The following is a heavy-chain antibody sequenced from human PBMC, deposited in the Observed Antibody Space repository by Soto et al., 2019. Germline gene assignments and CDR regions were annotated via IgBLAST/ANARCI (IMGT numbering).Heavy chain of an antibody. D-gene: IGHD6-13*01. CDR1: GGSFSGYY. Sequence: SETLSLTCAVYGGSFSGYYWSWIRQPPGKGLEWIGEINHSGSTNYNPSLKSRVTISVDTSKNQFSLKLSSVTAANTAVYYCARGESSSWSDYWGQGTLATVSS. CDR3: ARGESSSWSDY. V-gene: IGHV4-34*01. CDR2: INHSGST. J-gene: IGHJ4*02.